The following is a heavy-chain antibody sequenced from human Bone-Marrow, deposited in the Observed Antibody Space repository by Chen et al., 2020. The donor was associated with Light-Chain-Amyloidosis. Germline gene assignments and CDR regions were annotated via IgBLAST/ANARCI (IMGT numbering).Heavy chain of an antibody. CDR2: VRFDGSDK. Sequence: GGGVVQPGGSLRLSCAASGFTFSSYGMHWVRQAPGKGLEWVSFVRFDGSDKYYADSVKGRFTISRDDSKNTLYLQMNSLRPEDTAVYYCAQLYSYGRPFKHWGQGTLVSVSS. CDR1: GFTFSSYG. CDR3: AQLYSYGRPFKH. J-gene: IGHJ4*02. D-gene: IGHD5-18*01. V-gene: IGHV3-30*02.